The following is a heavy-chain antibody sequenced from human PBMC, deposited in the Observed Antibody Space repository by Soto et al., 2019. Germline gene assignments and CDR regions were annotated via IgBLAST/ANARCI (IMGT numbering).Heavy chain of an antibody. J-gene: IGHJ4*02. CDR1: GFTFTNYG. V-gene: IGHV3-23*01. D-gene: IGHD3-9*01. CDR2: ISGSGDNI. Sequence: PVGSLRLSCAASGFTFTNYGMSWVRQAPGKGLAWVSTISGSGDNIYYADSVKGRFTISRDTSKNTLFLQMTSLRAEDTAVYYCAKEGQYGLLAGYYYYWGQGTLVTVSS. CDR3: AKEGQYGLLAGYYYY.